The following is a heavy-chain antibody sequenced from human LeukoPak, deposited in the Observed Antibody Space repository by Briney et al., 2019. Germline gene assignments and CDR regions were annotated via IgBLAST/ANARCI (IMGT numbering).Heavy chain of an antibody. D-gene: IGHD3-3*01. CDR3: AGGFWSGYYGYYYYMDV. CDR2: ISSSGSTI. CDR1: GFTFSSYE. Sequence: GGSLRLSCAASGFTFSSYEMNWVRQAPGKGLEWVSYISSSGSTIYYADPVKGRFTISRDNAKNSLYLQMNSLRAEDTAVYYCAGGFWSGYYGYYYYMDVWGKGTTVTVSS. V-gene: IGHV3-48*03. J-gene: IGHJ6*03.